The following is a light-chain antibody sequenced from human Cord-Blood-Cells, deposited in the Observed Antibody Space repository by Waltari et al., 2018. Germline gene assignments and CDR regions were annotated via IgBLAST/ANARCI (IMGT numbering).Light chain of an antibody. CDR3: QQYKSYSWT. Sequence: DIQMTQSPSTLSASVGDRVTSTCRASQSISSWLAWYQQKPGKAPKLLIYDASSLESGVPSRFSVSGSGTEFTLTISSLQPDDFATYYCQQYKSYSWTFGQWTKVEIK. CDR1: QSISSW. J-gene: IGKJ1*01. V-gene: IGKV1-5*01. CDR2: DAS.